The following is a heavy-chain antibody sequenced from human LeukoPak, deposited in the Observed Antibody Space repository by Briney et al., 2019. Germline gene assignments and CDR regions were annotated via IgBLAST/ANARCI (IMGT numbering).Heavy chain of an antibody. CDR3: ARDRYNWNLGAFDI. D-gene: IGHD1-20*01. V-gene: IGHV3-33*08. CDR2: IWYDGSNK. CDR1: GFTFSSYA. J-gene: IGHJ3*02. Sequence: GGSLRLSCAASGFTFSSYAMSWVRQAPGKGLEWVAVIWYDGSNKYYADSVKGRFTISRDNSKNTLYLQMNSLRAEDTAVYYCARDRYNWNLGAFDIWGQGTMVTVSS.